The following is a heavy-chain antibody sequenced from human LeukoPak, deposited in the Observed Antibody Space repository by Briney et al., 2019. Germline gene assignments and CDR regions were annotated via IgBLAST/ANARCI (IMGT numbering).Heavy chain of an antibody. V-gene: IGHV4-59*08. CDR2: IYYSGST. CDR1: GGSISSYY. J-gene: IGHJ4*02. CDR3: ARHDRLLPRFDY. D-gene: IGHD2-21*02. Sequence: SETLSLPCTVSGGSISSYYWSWIRQPPGKGLEWIGYIYYSGSTNYNPSLKSRVTISVDTSKNQFSLKLSSVTAADTAVYYCARHDRLLPRFDYWGQGTLVTVSS.